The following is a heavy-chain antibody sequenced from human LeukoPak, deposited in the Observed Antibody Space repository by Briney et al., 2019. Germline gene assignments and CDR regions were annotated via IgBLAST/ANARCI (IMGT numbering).Heavy chain of an antibody. V-gene: IGHV4-30-4*01. CDR1: GGSISGGDYY. Sequence: SETLSLTCTVSGGSISGGDYYWSWIRQPPGKGLEWIGYIYYSGSTYYNPSLKSRVTISVDTSKNQFSLKLSSATAADTAVYYCAGDSYYDIPSGFSYWGQGTLVTVSS. CDR2: IYYSGST. D-gene: IGHD3-9*01. J-gene: IGHJ4*02. CDR3: AGDSYYDIPSGFSY.